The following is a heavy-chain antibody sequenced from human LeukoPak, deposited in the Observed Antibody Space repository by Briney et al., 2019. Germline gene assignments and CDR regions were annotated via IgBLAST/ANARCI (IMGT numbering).Heavy chain of an antibody. Sequence: PGGSLRLSCVASGFAFSDYYMGWIRQAPGKGLEWISYISSSSSSTNYADSVKGRFTISRDNPKNSLYLLMNSLRAEDTAMYYCARDFIHRSGEANYWGQGTLVTVSS. CDR3: ARDFIHRSGEANY. V-gene: IGHV3-11*05. J-gene: IGHJ4*02. CDR1: GFAFSDYY. CDR2: ISSSSSST. D-gene: IGHD3-22*01.